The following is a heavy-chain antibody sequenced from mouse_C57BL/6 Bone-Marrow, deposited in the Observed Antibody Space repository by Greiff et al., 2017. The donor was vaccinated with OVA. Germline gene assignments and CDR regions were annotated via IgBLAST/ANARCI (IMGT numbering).Heavy chain of an antibody. V-gene: IGHV2-9-1*01. CDR3: ARKRYGSSSGFAY. CDR1: GFSLTSYA. J-gene: IGHJ3*01. Sequence: VKLMESGPGLVAPSQSLSITCTVSGFSLTSYAISWVRQPPGKGLEWLGVIRTGGGTNYNSALKSRLSISKDNSKSQVFLKMNSLQTDDTARYYCARKRYGSSSGFAYWGQGTLVTVSA. D-gene: IGHD1-1*01. CDR2: IRTGGGT.